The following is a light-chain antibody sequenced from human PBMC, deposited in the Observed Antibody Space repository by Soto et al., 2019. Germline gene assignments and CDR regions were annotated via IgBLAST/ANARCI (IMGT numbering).Light chain of an antibody. CDR2: DAS. Sequence: DIQMTQSPSSLSASVGDRVTITCQASQDISNYLNWYQQKPGKAPKLLIYDASNLETGVPSRFSGSGSGTDFTFTISSPQPEDIATYYCQQYDNVPITLGQGTRLEIK. V-gene: IGKV1-33*01. J-gene: IGKJ5*01. CDR1: QDISNY. CDR3: QQYDNVPIT.